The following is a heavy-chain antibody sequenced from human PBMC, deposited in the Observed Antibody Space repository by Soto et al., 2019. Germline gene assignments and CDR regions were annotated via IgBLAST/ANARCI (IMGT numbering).Heavy chain of an antibody. Sequence: SETLSLTCSVSGDSVSNGDYSWSWIRQPPGKGLEWIGYIYYSGSTNYNPSLKSRVTISVDTSKNQFSLKLSSVTAADTAVYYCPRSQQYQLLYNWFAPWGQGTLVTVSS. J-gene: IGHJ5*02. D-gene: IGHD2-2*01. CDR3: PRSQQYQLLYNWFAP. CDR2: IYYSGST. CDR1: GDSVSNGDYS. V-gene: IGHV4-61*08.